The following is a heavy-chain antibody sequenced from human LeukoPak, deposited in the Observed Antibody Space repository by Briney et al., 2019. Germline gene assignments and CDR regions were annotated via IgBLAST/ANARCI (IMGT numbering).Heavy chain of an antibody. J-gene: IGHJ4*02. CDR1: GGSIRGYY. V-gene: IGHV4-59*08. Sequence: SETLSLTCTVSGGSIRGYYWSWIRQPPGKGLEWIGYIYYSGGTNYNPSLQSRVTISVDTSKNQFSLSLTSVTAADTAVYYCARYGSGTYPRFEYWGQGNLVTVSS. CDR2: IYYSGGT. CDR3: ARYGSGTYPRFEY. D-gene: IGHD3-10*01.